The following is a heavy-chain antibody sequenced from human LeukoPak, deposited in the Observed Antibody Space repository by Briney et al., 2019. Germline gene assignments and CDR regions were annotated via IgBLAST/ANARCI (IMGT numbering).Heavy chain of an antibody. CDR1: GGSFSGYY. D-gene: IGHD3-9*01. V-gene: IGHV4-34*01. CDR3: ARRFMYYDILTPPDY. CDR2: INHSGST. J-gene: IGHJ4*02. Sequence: PSETLSLTCAVYGGSFSGYYWSWIRQPPGKGLEWIGEINHSGSTNYNPSLKSRVTISVDTSKNQFSLKLSSVTAADTAVYYCARRFMYYDILTPPDYWGQGTLVTVSS.